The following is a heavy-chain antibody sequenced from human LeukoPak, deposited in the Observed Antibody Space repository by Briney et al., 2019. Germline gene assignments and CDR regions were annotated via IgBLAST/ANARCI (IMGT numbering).Heavy chain of an antibody. Sequence: SETLSLTCAVYGGSFSGYYWSWIRQPPGKGLEWIGEINHSGSTNYNPSLKSRVTISVDTSKNQFSLKLSSVTAADTAVYYCARGQPANTLKRAARRTAGWFDPRGQGTLVSVSS. CDR2: INHSGST. CDR3: ARGQPANTLKRAARRTAGWFDP. V-gene: IGHV4-34*01. CDR1: GGSFSGYY. D-gene: IGHD6-6*01. J-gene: IGHJ5*02.